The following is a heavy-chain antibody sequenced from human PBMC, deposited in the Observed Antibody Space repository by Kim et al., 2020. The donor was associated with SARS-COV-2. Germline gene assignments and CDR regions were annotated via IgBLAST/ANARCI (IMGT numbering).Heavy chain of an antibody. J-gene: IGHJ4*02. CDR1: GGSFSGYY. D-gene: IGHD6-6*01. V-gene: IGHV4-34*01. Sequence: SETLSLTCAVYGGSFSGYYWSWIRQPPGKGLEWIGEINHSGSTNYNPSLKSRVTISVDTSKNQFSLKLSSVTAADTAVYYCASSLPRNRLAARFGYWGQG. CDR2: INHSGST. CDR3: ASSLPRNRLAARFGY.